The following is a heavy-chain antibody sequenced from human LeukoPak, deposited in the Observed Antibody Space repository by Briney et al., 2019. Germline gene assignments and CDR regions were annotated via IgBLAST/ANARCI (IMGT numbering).Heavy chain of an antibody. CDR1: GFTFSSYA. CDR3: ARDLGYYGSGSSP. V-gene: IGHV3-21*01. J-gene: IGHJ5*02. D-gene: IGHD3-10*01. Sequence: GGSLRLSCAASGFTFSSYAMSWVRQAPGKGLEWVSSISSSSSYIYYADSVKGRFTISRDNAKNSLYLQMNSLRAEDTAVYYCARDLGYYGSGSSPWGQGTLVTVSS. CDR2: ISSSSSYI.